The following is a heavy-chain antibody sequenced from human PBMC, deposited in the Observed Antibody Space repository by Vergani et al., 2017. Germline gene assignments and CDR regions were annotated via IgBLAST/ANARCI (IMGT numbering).Heavy chain of an antibody. V-gene: IGHV4-34*01. CDR2: IDHTGRP. CDR3: ARVNTETNGHLYYYYYMDV. J-gene: IGHJ6*03. D-gene: IGHD4-11*01. Sequence: QVQLQQWGGGLLKPSETLSLTCVVNGGSFTSYHGKWIRQSPGEGLEWVGDIDHTGRPDYNPSLKSRLTMSVDKSRNQFSLTLNSVTATDTAIYFCARVNTETNGHLYYYYYMDVWGQGTAVTVS. CDR1: GGSFTSYH.